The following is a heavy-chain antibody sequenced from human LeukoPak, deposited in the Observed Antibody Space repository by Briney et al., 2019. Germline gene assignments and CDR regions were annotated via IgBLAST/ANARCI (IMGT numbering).Heavy chain of an antibody. CDR1: GFTVSSNY. CDR2: IYSGGST. V-gene: IGHV3-66*01. Sequence: GGSLRLSCAASGFTVSSNYMSWVRQAPGKGLEWVSVIYSGGSTYYADSVKGRFTISRDNSKNTLYLQMNSLRAEDTAVYYCARGPDSSGYYYYYYYYYMDVWGKGTTVTISS. D-gene: IGHD3-22*01. CDR3: ARGPDSSGYYYYYYYYYMDV. J-gene: IGHJ6*03.